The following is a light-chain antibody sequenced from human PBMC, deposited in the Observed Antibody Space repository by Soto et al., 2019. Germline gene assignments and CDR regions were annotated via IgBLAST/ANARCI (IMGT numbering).Light chain of an antibody. CDR2: GAS. J-gene: IGKJ5*01. CDR1: QSVSSDF. V-gene: IGKV3-20*01. CDR3: QQYGDSPIT. Sequence: EIGFTQSPGTLSWSPGGRATLSFMAIQSVSSDFLAWYQRKPGQAPRLLIYGASTRATGIPDRFSGSGSGTDFTLTISRLEPEDFAVYDCQQYGDSPITFGQGTRLEI.